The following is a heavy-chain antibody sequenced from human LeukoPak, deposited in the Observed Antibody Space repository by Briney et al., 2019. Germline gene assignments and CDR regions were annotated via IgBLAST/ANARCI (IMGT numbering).Heavy chain of an antibody. CDR1: GGSVSSGSYY. V-gene: IGHV4-61*01. CDR3: AKGGGGSGWSHRYYFDY. J-gene: IGHJ4*02. D-gene: IGHD6-19*01. Sequence: SETLSLTCTASGGSVSSGSYYWSWIRQPPGKGLEWIGYIYYSGSTNYNPSLKSRVTISVDTSKNQFSLKLSSVTAADTAVYYCAKGGGGSGWSHRYYFDYWGQGTLVTVSS. CDR2: IYYSGST.